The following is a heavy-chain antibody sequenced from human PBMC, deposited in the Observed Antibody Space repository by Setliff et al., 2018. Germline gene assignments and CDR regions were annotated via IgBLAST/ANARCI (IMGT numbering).Heavy chain of an antibody. Sequence: SETLSLTCTVCGASFSNYYWGWVRQPPEERLEWIGEIDHSGRTKYNPSLKGRVTISVDTSKNQFSLNLTSVTAADTAVYYCARGLAVNRFDPWGQGTLVTVSS. CDR3: ARGLAVNRFDP. CDR1: GASFSNYY. CDR2: IDHSGRT. V-gene: IGHV4-34*01. D-gene: IGHD3-3*02. J-gene: IGHJ5*02.